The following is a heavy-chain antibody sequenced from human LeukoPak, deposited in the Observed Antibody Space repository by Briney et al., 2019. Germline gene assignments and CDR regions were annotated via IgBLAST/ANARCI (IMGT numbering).Heavy chain of an antibody. CDR3: PREWGDGSLDY. CDR1: GFTFSSYA. J-gene: IGHJ4*02. V-gene: IGHV3-30*04. D-gene: IGHD3-16*01. CDR2: ISYDGSNK. Sequence: GGSLRLSCAASGFTFSSYAMHWVRQAPGKGLEWVAVISYDGSNKYYADSVKGRFTISRDNSKNTLYLQMNSLRAEDTAVYYCPREWGDGSLDYWGQGTLVTVSS.